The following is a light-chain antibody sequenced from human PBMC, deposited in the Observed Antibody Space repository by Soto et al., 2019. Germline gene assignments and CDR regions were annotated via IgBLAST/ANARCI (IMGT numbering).Light chain of an antibody. CDR1: QSVSSSY. Sequence: EIVLTQSPGTLSLSPGERATLSCRASQSVSSSYLAWYQQKPGQAPRLLIYGASSRATGIPDRFSGSGSGTDFTLTISRLEPEEFAVYYCRQYGSSPYTFGQGTKLEIK. V-gene: IGKV3-20*01. J-gene: IGKJ2*01. CDR3: RQYGSSPYT. CDR2: GAS.